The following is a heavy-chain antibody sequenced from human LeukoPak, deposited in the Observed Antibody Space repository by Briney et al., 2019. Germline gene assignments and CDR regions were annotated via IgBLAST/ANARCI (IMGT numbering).Heavy chain of an antibody. CDR2: INSDGSST. Sequence: GGSLRLSCAASGFTFSSYWMHWVRQAPGKGLVWVSRINSDGSSTSYADSVKGRFTISRDNAKNTLYLQMNSLRAEDPAVYYCASSIPYYYGMDVWGQGTTVTVSS. CDR3: ASSIPYYYGMDV. J-gene: IGHJ6*02. V-gene: IGHV3-74*01. CDR1: GFTFSSYW.